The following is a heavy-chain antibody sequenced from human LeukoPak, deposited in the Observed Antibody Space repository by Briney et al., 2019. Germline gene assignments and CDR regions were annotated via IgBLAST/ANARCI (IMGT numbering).Heavy chain of an antibody. CDR3: ARGAGGADFPFDY. D-gene: IGHD1-1*01. Sequence: ETLSLTCAVYGGSFSGYYWSWIRQPPGKGLEWIGEINHSGSTNYSPSLKSRVTISVDTSKNQFSLKLSSVTAADTAVYYCARGAGGADFPFDYWGQGTLVTVSS. V-gene: IGHV4-34*01. CDR2: INHSGST. CDR1: GGSFSGYY. J-gene: IGHJ4*02.